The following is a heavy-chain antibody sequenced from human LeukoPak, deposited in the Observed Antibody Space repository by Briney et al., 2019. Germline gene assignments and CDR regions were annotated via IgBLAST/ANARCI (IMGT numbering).Heavy chain of an antibody. CDR3: ARRTWFGELDFDP. D-gene: IGHD3-10*01. Sequence: GSLRLSCAASGFTFSSYSMNWVRQPPGKGLEWIGEINHSGSTNYNPSLKSRVTISVDTSKNQFSLKLSSVTAADTAVYYCARRTWFGELDFDPWGQGTLVTVSS. CDR1: GFTFSSYS. J-gene: IGHJ5*02. CDR2: INHSGST. V-gene: IGHV4-34*01.